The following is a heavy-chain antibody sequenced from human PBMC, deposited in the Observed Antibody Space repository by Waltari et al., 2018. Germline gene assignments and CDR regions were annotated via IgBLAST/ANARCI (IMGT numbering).Heavy chain of an antibody. CDR3: ARAGLTFYYDGSSSIDY. CDR1: GGSFSDYY. Sequence: QVQLQQWGVGLLKPSETLSLTCAVYGGSFSDYYWSWFRQPPGKGLEWIGEINHSGSTNYNPSLKSRVTMSADTSKNQFSLKLSSVTAADTAVYYCARAGLTFYYDGSSSIDYWGQGTLVTVSS. D-gene: IGHD3-22*01. J-gene: IGHJ4*02. V-gene: IGHV4-34*01. CDR2: INHSGST.